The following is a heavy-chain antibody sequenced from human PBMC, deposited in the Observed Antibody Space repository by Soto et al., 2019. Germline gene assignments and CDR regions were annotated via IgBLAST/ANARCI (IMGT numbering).Heavy chain of an antibody. V-gene: IGHV1-18*01. D-gene: IGHD3-9*01. J-gene: IGHJ4*02. CDR1: GYTFTSYA. Sequence: GASVKVSCKASGYTFTSYAMHWVRQAPGQRLEWMGWINAYNGNTNYAQKLQGRVTMTTDTSTSTAYMELRSLRSDDTAVYYCARSQYYDILTGPPAYFDYWGQGTLVTVSS. CDR3: ARSQYYDILTGPPAYFDY. CDR2: INAYNGNT.